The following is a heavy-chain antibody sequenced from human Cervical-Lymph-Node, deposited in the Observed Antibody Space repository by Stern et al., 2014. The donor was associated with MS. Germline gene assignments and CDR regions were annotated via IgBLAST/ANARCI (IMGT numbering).Heavy chain of an antibody. D-gene: IGHD3-10*01. CDR1: GFTFNNAW. V-gene: IGHV3-15*01. CDR3: THSGFLWFGVDY. CDR2: IKSTTDGGTT. J-gene: IGHJ4*02. Sequence: EMQLVESGGGLVKPGGSLRLSCAASGFTFNNAWMTWVRQAPGKGLEWVGRIKSTTDGGTTDYAAPVKGRFSISTDDSKNTVYLHMNSLKTEDTAVYYCTHSGFLWFGVDYWGQGTLVTVSS.